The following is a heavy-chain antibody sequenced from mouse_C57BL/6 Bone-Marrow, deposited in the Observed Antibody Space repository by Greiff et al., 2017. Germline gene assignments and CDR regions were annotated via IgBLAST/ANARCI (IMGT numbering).Heavy chain of an antibody. CDR2: INPNNGGT. J-gene: IGHJ2*01. Sequence: EVKLQQSGPELVKPGASVKIPCKASGYTFTDYNMDWVKQSHGKSLEWIGDINPNNGGTIYNQKFKGKATLTVDKSSSTAYMELRSLTSEDTAVYYCARNDGSSPYYFDYWGQGTTLTVSS. CDR3: ARNDGSSPYYFDY. V-gene: IGHV1-18*01. D-gene: IGHD1-1*01. CDR1: GYTFTDYN.